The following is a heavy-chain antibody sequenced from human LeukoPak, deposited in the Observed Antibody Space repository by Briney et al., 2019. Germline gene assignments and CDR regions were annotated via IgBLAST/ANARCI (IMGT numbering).Heavy chain of an antibody. Sequence: SETLSLTCTVSGGSIGSSTYYWGWIRQPPGKGLEWIGSIYYSGSTYYNPSLKSRVTISVDTSKNQFSLKLSSVTAADTAVYYCARVAALESLDYWGQGTLVTVSS. J-gene: IGHJ4*02. CDR3: ARVAALESLDY. V-gene: IGHV4-39*07. CDR1: GGSIGSSTYY. D-gene: IGHD1-1*01. CDR2: IYYSGST.